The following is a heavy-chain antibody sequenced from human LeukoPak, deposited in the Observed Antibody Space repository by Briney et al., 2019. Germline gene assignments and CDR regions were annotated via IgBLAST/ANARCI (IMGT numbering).Heavy chain of an antibody. CDR2: IYYSGST. CDR1: GGSISSYY. V-gene: IGHV4-59*01. D-gene: IGHD2-2*01. J-gene: IGHJ5*02. CDR3: ARVFGSYCSSTSCYYNWFDP. Sequence: SETLSLTCTVSGGSISSYYWSWIRQPPGKGLEWIGYIYYSGSTNYNPSLKSRATISVDTSKNQFSLKLSSVTAADTAVYYCARVFGSYCSSTSCYYNWFDPWGQGTLVTVSS.